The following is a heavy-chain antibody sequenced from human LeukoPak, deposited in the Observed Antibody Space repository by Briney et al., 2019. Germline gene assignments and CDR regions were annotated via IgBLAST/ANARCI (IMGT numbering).Heavy chain of an antibody. Sequence: GGSLRLSCAASGFIFSTYSMTWVRQAPGKGLEWVSSMSSGGTYIYYADSVRGRFTISRDNAKNSLSLVMKSLRAEDTAVYYCARDRPTGASRLFVVQWGQGTLVSASS. V-gene: IGHV3-21*01. D-gene: IGHD3-3*01. J-gene: IGHJ4*02. CDR1: GFIFSTYS. CDR3: ARDRPTGASRLFVVQ. CDR2: MSSGGTYI.